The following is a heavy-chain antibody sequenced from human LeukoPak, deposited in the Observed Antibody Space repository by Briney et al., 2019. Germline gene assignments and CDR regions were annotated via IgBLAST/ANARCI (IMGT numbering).Heavy chain of an antibody. V-gene: IGHV6-1*01. CDR2: TYYRSQWYY. J-gene: IGHJ4*02. D-gene: IGHD6-13*01. CDR1: GDSVSINIAT. CDR3: ARERSSWYYLDY. Sequence: SQTLSLTCVVSGDSVSINIATWNWIRQSPSRGLEWLGRTYYRSQWYYDYAVSVRSRITINPDTSKNQFSLQLSSVTPEDTAVYFCARERSSWYYLDYWGQGMLVTVSS.